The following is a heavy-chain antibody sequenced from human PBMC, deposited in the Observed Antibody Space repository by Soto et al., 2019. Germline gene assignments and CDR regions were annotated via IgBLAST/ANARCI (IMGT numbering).Heavy chain of an antibody. V-gene: IGHV3-21*01. Sequence: PEXSLELSCAACGFAFSSDSSNWVTQAPGKGLEWVSSISSSSSYIYYADSVKGRFTISRDNAKNSLYLQMNSLRAEDTAVYYCARKIVVAASDAFDIWGQGTMVTVSS. CDR3: ARKIVVAASDAFDI. CDR2: ISSSSSYI. J-gene: IGHJ3*02. CDR1: GFAFSSDS. D-gene: IGHD2-15*01.